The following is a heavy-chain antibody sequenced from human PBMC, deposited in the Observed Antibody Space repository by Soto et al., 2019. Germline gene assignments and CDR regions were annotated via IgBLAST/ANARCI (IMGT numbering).Heavy chain of an antibody. CDR3: ARVSSIGWYPYYYGMDV. V-gene: IGHV3-66*01. D-gene: IGHD6-19*01. J-gene: IGHJ6*02. CDR1: GFTVSSNY. Sequence: EVELVESGGGLVQPGGSLRLSCAASGFTVSSNYMSWVRQAPGKGLEWVSIIYDGGTTFYADSVKGRFTISRDNLKNTLYFQMNSLRAEDTAVYYCARVSSIGWYPYYYGMDVWGQGTTVTVSS. CDR2: IYDGGTT.